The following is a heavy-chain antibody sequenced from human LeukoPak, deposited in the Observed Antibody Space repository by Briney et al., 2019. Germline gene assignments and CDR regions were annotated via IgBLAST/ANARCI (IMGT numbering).Heavy chain of an antibody. J-gene: IGHJ6*02. V-gene: IGHV3-66*01. CDR3: ASLSNYCSSTSCFLSGKDYYYYGMDV. Sequence: PGGSLRLSCAASGFTVSSNYMSWVRQAPGKGLEWVSVIYSGGSTYYADSVKGRFTISRDNSKNTLYLQMNSLRAEDTAVYYCASLSNYCSSTSCFLSGKDYYYYGMDVWGQGTTVTVSS. CDR1: GFTVSSNY. CDR2: IYSGGST. D-gene: IGHD2-2*01.